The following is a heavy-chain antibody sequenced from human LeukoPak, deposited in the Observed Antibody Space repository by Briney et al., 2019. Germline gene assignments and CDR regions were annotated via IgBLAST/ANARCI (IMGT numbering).Heavy chain of an antibody. J-gene: IGHJ4*02. CDR3: AKDQTLEPDDVRYFDWLLSDY. CDR1: GFTFSSYA. Sequence: GGSLRLSCAASGFTFSSYAMSWVRQAPGKGLEWVGRIKSKTDGGTTDYAAPVKGRFTISRDGSKNTLYLQMNSLRAEDTAVYYCAKDQTLEPDDVRYFDWLLSDYWGQGTLVTVSS. D-gene: IGHD3-9*01. V-gene: IGHV3-15*01. CDR2: IKSKTDGGTT.